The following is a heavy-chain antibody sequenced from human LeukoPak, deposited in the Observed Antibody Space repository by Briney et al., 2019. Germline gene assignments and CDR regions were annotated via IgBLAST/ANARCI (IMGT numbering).Heavy chain of an antibody. CDR3: ARSIVVVPAATHVNYYMDV. CDR2: INHSGST. D-gene: IGHD2-2*01. CDR1: GGSFSGYY. J-gene: IGHJ6*03. V-gene: IGHV4-34*01. Sequence: SETLSLTCAVYGGSFSGYYWSWIRAPPGKRLEWIGEINHSGSTNYNPSLKSRVTISVDTSKNQFSLKLSSVTAADTAVYYCARSIVVVPAATHVNYYMDVWGKGTTVTVSS.